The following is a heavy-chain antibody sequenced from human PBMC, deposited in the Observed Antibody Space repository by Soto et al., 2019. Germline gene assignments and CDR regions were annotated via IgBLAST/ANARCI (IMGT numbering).Heavy chain of an antibody. V-gene: IGHV4-59*01. Sequence: PSETLSLTCTVSGGSISSYYWSWIRQPPGKGLEWIGYIYHSGTTNYNPSLKSRVTISADTSKNQFSLKLSSVTTADTAMYYCAGGVRYCSGGSCLAWFDPWGQGTLVTVSS. CDR1: GGSISSYY. D-gene: IGHD2-15*01. CDR2: IYHSGTT. J-gene: IGHJ5*02. CDR3: AGGVRYCSGGSCLAWFDP.